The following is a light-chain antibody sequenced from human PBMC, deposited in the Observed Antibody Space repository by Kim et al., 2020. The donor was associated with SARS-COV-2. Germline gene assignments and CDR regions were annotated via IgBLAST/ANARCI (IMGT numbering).Light chain of an antibody. J-gene: IGLJ1*01. CDR3: CSYAGSSTFEV. V-gene: IGLV2-23*02. CDR2: EVS. Sequence: QWITISCTGPSSDVGSYNLVSWYPQHPGKAPKLMIYEVSRRPSGISNRFSGSKSGNTASLTISGLQAEDEADYYCCSYAGSSTFEVFGAGTKVTVL. CDR1: SSDVGSYNL.